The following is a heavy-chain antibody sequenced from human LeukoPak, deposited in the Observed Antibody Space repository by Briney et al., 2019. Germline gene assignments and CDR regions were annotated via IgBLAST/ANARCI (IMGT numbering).Heavy chain of an antibody. V-gene: IGHV1-69*01. Sequence: GSSVKVSCKASGGTFSSYAISWVRQAPGQGLEWMGGIIPIFGTANYAQKLQGRVTITADESTSTAYMELRSLRSDDTAVYYCARGRIAAAGTDYFDYWGQGTLVTVSS. D-gene: IGHD6-13*01. CDR2: IIPIFGTA. CDR1: GGTFSSYA. J-gene: IGHJ4*02. CDR3: ARGRIAAAGTDYFDY.